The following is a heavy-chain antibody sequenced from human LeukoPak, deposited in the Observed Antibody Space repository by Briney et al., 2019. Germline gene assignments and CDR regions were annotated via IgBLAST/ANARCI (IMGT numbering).Heavy chain of an antibody. CDR3: AKDPFIAVAGTGTPGY. CDR1: GFTFSSYA. V-gene: IGHV3-23*01. D-gene: IGHD6-19*01. J-gene: IGHJ4*02. CDR2: ISGSGGST. Sequence: PGGSLRLSCAASGFTFSSYAMSWVPQAPGKGLEWVSVISGSGGSTYYADSVKGRFTISRDNSKNTLYLQMNSLRAEDTAVYYCAKDPFIAVAGTGTPGYWGQGTLVTVSS.